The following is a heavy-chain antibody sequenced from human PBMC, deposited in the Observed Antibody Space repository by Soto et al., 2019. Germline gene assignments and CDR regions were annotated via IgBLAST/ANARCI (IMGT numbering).Heavy chain of an antibody. V-gene: IGHV3-33*01. J-gene: IGHJ4*02. Sequence: QVQLVESGGGVVQPGRSLRLSCVASALSFTYDGMHWVRQAPGKGLEWVAVIWHDGSNRHYADSVNGRFTISRDNSRNTLYLQMNSLRDEDTAVYFCARDTRLASADEGAFDSWGQGTLVTVSS. D-gene: IGHD6-25*01. CDR3: ARDTRLASADEGAFDS. CDR2: IWHDGSNR. CDR1: ALSFTYDG.